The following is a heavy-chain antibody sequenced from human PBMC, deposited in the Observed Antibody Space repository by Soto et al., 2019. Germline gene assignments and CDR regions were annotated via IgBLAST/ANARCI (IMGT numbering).Heavy chain of an antibody. Sequence: QVQLQQWGAGLLKPSETLSLACAVYGGSFSGYYWSWIRQPPGKGLEWIGEIDHRGSANYNPSLKGRVTISVDTYKNQFSLKLSSVAAADTAVYYCTRRGGGNYPYYFDYWGQGTLLTVSS. CDR1: GGSFSGYY. D-gene: IGHD2-21*01. CDR2: IDHRGSA. CDR3: TRRGGGNYPYYFDY. J-gene: IGHJ4*02. V-gene: IGHV4-34*01.